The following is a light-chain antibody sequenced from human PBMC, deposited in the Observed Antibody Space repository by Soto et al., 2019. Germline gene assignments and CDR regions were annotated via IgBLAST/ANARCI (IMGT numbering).Light chain of an antibody. CDR3: SSFASSNTWV. J-gene: IGLJ3*02. V-gene: IGLV2-8*01. CDR2: EVT. CDR1: SSDVGAYNY. Sequence: QSVLTQPPSASGSPGQSVTISCTGTSSDVGAYNYVSWYQQHAGKAPKLVIYEVTKRPSGVPDRFSGSTSANTASLTVSWLQAEYEADYYCSSFASSNTWVFVGGTKVTVL.